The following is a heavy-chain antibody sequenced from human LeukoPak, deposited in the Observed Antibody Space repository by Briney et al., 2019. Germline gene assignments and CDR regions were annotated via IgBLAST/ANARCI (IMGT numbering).Heavy chain of an antibody. CDR3: ARVSTIFGGGYGMDV. CDR2: IIPILGIA. V-gene: IGHV1-69*04. D-gene: IGHD3-3*01. J-gene: IGHJ6*02. CDR1: GGTFSSYA. Sequence: SVKVSCKASGGTFSSYAISWVRQAPGQGLEWMGRIIPILGIANYAQKFQGRVTITADKSTSTAYMELSSLRSEDTAVYYCARVSTIFGGGYGMDVWGQGTTVTVSS.